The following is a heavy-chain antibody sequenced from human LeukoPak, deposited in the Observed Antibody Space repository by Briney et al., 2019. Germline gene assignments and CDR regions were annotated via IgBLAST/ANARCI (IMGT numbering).Heavy chain of an antibody. V-gene: IGHV4-59*08. CDR3: ARRSVYYDSSGYSPDAFDI. Sequence: SETLSLTCTVSGGSISSYYWRWIRQPPGKGLEWIGYIYYSGSTNYNPSLKSRVTISVDTSKNQFSLKLSSVTAADTAVYYCARRSVYYDSSGYSPDAFDIWGQGTMVTVSS. CDR1: GGSISSYY. D-gene: IGHD3-22*01. CDR2: IYYSGST. J-gene: IGHJ3*02.